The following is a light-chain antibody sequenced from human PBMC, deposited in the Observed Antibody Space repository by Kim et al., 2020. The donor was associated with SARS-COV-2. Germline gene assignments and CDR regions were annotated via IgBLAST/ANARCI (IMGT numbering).Light chain of an antibody. CDR2: GAS. CDR3: QQANNFPWT. J-gene: IGKJ1*01. V-gene: IGKV1-12*01. Sequence: DIQMTQSPSSVSASVGDRVTITCRASQAINSRLAWYQQRPGMVPKLLIDGASNLQSGVPSRFSGSGSGTDFTLTIWNLQPEDFATYYCQQANNFPWTFGQGTKVDIK. CDR1: QAINSR.